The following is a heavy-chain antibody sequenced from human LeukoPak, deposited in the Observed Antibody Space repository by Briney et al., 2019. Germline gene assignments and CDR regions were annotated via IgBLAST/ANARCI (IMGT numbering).Heavy chain of an antibody. V-gene: IGHV3-21*01. CDR1: GFTFDYYS. CDR3: TRDLRIAMIADAFDL. CDR2: ICSSSGYI. D-gene: IGHD3-22*01. J-gene: IGHJ3*01. Sequence: WGFLRLSLAAPGFTFDYYSMKWVRQAPGEGLGWGSFICSSSGYIFYADSMKGRFTISRDNAKNSLYLQMNSLRAEDTAIYYCTRDLRIAMIADAFDLWGQGTMVTVSS.